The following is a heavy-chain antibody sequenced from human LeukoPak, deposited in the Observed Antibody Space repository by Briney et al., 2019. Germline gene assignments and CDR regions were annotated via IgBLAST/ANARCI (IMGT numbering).Heavy chain of an antibody. CDR3: AKDAIPRNSMWDYFDY. Sequence: QTGGSLTLSCAASGFIFGNYGMTWVRQAPGKGLEWVSGIGGNGVDTDYADSVKGRFTISRDNSKDKMFLQMNSLRAEDTAVYYCAKDAIPRNSMWDYFDYLGQGTPVTVSS. V-gene: IGHV3-23*01. D-gene: IGHD1-7*01. CDR2: IGGNGVDT. CDR1: GFIFGNYG. J-gene: IGHJ4*02.